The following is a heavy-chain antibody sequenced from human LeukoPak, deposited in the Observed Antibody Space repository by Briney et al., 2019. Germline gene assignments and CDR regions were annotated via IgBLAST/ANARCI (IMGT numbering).Heavy chain of an antibody. CDR3: AGGWYDILSGYHDGFDY. CDR1: GGSISTYY. D-gene: IGHD3-9*01. CDR2: IYYSGSS. V-gene: IGHV4-59*08. Sequence: SETLSLTCTVSGGSISTYYWNWIRQPPGKGLEWIGYIYYSGSSNCHPSLKSRVTISVDTSKNQFSLKLSSVTAADTAVYYCAGGWYDILSGYHDGFDYWGQGTLVTVSS. J-gene: IGHJ4*02.